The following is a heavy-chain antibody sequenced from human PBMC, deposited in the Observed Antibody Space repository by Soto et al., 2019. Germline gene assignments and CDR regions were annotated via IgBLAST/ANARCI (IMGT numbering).Heavy chain of an antibody. D-gene: IGHD3-9*01. CDR3: AVARYYDILTGYYTEDASDI. V-gene: IGHV4-59*01. CDR2: IYYSGST. CDR1: GGSISSYY. J-gene: IGHJ3*02. Sequence: SETLSLTCTVSGGSISSYYWSWIRQPPVKGLVWIGYIYYSGSTNYNPSLKSRVTISVDTSKNQFSLKLSSVTAADTAVYYCAVARYYDILTGYYTEDASDIWXQGTMVTVSS.